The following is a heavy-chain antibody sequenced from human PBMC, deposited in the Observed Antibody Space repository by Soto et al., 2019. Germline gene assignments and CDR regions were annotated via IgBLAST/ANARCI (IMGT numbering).Heavy chain of an antibody. D-gene: IGHD3-10*01. CDR1: GFTFSSDW. V-gene: IGHV3-74*01. J-gene: IGHJ5*02. CDR3: ARANMMRGIMIRAYNWLDP. Sequence: EVQLVESGGGLVQPGGSLRLSCAASGFTFSSDWMHWVRQAPGKGLVWVSRIKSDGTRTTYADFVKGRFTISRDNAKNMLYLEMNSLRAEDTAVYFCARANMMRGIMIRAYNWLDPWGQGTLVTVSS. CDR2: IKSDGTRT.